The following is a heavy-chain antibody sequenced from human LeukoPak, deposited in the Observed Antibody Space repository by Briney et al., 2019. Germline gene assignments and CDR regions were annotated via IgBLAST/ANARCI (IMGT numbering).Heavy chain of an antibody. CDR1: GYSFNTYW. CDR2: IYPGDSDT. Sequence: GESLKISCKGSGYSFNTYWIGWVRQMPGKGLEWMGIIYPGDSDTRYSPSLQGQVIMSADKSINTAYLQWNSLKASDTAMYYCARRKGCSSTSCPPDYWGQGTLVTVSS. CDR3: ARRKGCSSTSCPPDY. V-gene: IGHV5-51*01. D-gene: IGHD2-2*01. J-gene: IGHJ4*02.